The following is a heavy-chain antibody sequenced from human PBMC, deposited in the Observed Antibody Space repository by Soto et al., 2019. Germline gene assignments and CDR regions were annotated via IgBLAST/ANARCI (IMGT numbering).Heavy chain of an antibody. Sequence: GGGLRISCAASGLTFSCCGMHWGRQAPGKGLEWVAVIWSNGRNTYYRDSVRGRFTFSRDNSKNTLFLQMNSLSVDDTAIYYCVRERAPFDAFDIWGQGTMVTVSS. J-gene: IGHJ3*02. CDR3: VRERAPFDAFDI. V-gene: IGHV3-33*01. CDR1: GLTFSCCG. CDR2: IWSNGRNT.